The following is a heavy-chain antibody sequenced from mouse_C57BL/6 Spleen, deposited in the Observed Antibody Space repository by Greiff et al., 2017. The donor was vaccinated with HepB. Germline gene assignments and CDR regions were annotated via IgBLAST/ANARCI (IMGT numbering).Heavy chain of an antibody. D-gene: IGHD1-1*01. CDR1: GFNIKDYY. V-gene: IGHV14-1*01. J-gene: IGHJ2*01. Sequence: EVKLQQSGAELVRPGASVKLSCTASGFNIKDYYMHWVKQRPEQGLEWIGRIDPEDGDTEYAPKFQGKATMTADTSSNTAYLQLSSLTSEDTAVYYCTTDYYGSSSPFDYWGQGTTLTVSS. CDR3: TTDYYGSSSPFDY. CDR2: IDPEDGDT.